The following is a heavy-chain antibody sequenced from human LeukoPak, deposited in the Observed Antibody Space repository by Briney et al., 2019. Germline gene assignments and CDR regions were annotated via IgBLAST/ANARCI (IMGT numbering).Heavy chain of an antibody. CDR3: ARGVLLWFGESNFDY. J-gene: IGHJ4*02. Sequence: SETLSLTCTVSGGSISSYYWSWIRQPPGKGLEWIGYIYYSGSTNYNPSLKSRVTISVDTSKNQFSLKLSSVTAADTAVYYCARGVLLWFGESNFDYWGQGTLVTVSS. CDR2: IYYSGST. D-gene: IGHD3-10*01. V-gene: IGHV4-59*08. CDR1: GGSISSYY.